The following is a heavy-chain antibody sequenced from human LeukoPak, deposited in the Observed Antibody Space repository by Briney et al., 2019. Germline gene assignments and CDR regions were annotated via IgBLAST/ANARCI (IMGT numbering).Heavy chain of an antibody. V-gene: IGHV3-7*01. J-gene: IGHJ4*02. CDR1: GFMFTSYW. Sequence: PGGSLRLSCAASGFMFTSYWMSWVRQAPGKGLEWVANINQDGSAKYYVDSVKGRFTISRDNAKNSLYLQMNSLRAEDTAVYYCARWDTAMANRAYWGQGTLVTVSS. CDR3: ARWDTAMANRAY. CDR2: INQDGSAK. D-gene: IGHD5-18*01.